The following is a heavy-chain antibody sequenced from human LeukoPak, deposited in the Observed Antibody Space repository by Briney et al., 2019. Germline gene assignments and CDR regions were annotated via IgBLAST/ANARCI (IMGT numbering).Heavy chain of an antibody. CDR1: GGSISSSSYY. J-gene: IGHJ1*01. D-gene: IGHD1-26*01. V-gene: IGHV4-39*01. CDR2: IYYSGST. CDR3: AYSYSGSPGYFQH. Sequence: SETLSLTCIVSGGSISSSSYYWGWIRQPPGKGLEWIGGIYYSGSTYYNPSLKSRVTISVDTSENQFSLRLSSVTAADTAVYFCAYSYSGSPGYFQHWGQGTLVAVSS.